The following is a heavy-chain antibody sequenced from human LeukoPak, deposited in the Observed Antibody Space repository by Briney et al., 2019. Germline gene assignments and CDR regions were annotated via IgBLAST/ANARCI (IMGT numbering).Heavy chain of an antibody. Sequence: PGRSLRLSCAASGFTFSSYGMHWVRQAPGKGLEWVAVISYDGSNKYYADSVKGRFTISRDNSKNTLYLQMNSLRAEDTAVYYCAKPRLGAFDYWGQGTLVTVSS. CDR2: ISYDGSNK. V-gene: IGHV3-30*18. CDR1: GFTFSSYG. D-gene: IGHD7-27*01. CDR3: AKPRLGAFDY. J-gene: IGHJ4*02.